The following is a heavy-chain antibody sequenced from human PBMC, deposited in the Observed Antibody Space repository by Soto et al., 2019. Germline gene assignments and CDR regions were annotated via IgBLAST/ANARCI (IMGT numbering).Heavy chain of an antibody. CDR2: ISGSGGST. Sequence: PGGSLRLSCAASGFTFSSYAMSWVRQAPGKGLEWVSAISGSGGSTYYADSVKGRFTISRDNSKNTLYLQMNSLRAEDTAVYYCAKDPRTRIAAAGDDAFDIWGQGTMVTVSS. D-gene: IGHD6-13*01. CDR1: GFTFSSYA. CDR3: AKDPRTRIAAAGDDAFDI. V-gene: IGHV3-23*01. J-gene: IGHJ3*02.